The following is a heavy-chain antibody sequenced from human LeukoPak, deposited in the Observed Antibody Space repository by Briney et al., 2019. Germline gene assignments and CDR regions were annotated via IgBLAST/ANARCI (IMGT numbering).Heavy chain of an antibody. D-gene: IGHD3-3*01. CDR2: FSGSGGST. J-gene: IGHJ3*02. V-gene: IGHV3-23*01. CDR3: ATPRKRRYYDFWDAFDI. Sequence: PGGSLRLSCAASGFTFSSYWMSWVRQAPGKGLEWVSAFSGSGGSTYYADSVKGRFTISRDNSKSTLYLQMNSLRAEDTAVYYCATPRKRRYYDFWDAFDIWGQGTMVTVSS. CDR1: GFTFSSYW.